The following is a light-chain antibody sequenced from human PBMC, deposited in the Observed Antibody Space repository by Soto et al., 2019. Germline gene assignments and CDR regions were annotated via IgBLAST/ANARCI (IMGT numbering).Light chain of an antibody. V-gene: IGLV3-25*02. CDR3: QSADNNANYV. Sequence: SYELTQPPSMSVSPGQTAKITCSGDALPKQYSYRYQQKPGQAPVLVIYKDSVRPSEIPERFSGSTSGTTATLTISGVQAEDEADYYCQSADNNANYVFGTGTKVTVL. CDR2: KDS. J-gene: IGLJ1*01. CDR1: ALPKQY.